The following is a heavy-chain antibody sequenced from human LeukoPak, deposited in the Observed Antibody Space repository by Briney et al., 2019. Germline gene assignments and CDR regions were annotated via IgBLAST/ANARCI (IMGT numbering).Heavy chain of an antibody. D-gene: IGHD5-12*01. CDR2: ISGSGGST. Sequence: GGSLRLSCAASGYTFRSYDMSWVRQAPGKGLEWVSAISGSGGSTYYADSVKGRFTISRDNSKNTLYLQMNSLRAEDTAVYYCAKGNSLATRVAFDIWGQGTMVTVSS. CDR1: GYTFRSYD. J-gene: IGHJ3*02. V-gene: IGHV3-23*01. CDR3: AKGNSLATRVAFDI.